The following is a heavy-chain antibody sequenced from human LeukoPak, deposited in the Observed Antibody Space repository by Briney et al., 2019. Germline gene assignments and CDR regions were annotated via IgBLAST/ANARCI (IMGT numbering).Heavy chain of an antibody. J-gene: IGHJ3*02. CDR1: GFTFSSYS. Sequence: GGSLRLSCAASGFTFSSYSMNWVRQAPGKGLEWVSALSGSGVGSYSADSVKGRFTISRDNSKNTLYLQMNSLRADDTAVYYCAKATNYDFWTGFDAFDMWGQGTMVTVSS. D-gene: IGHD3-3*01. CDR2: LSGSGVGS. V-gene: IGHV3-23*01. CDR3: AKATNYDFWTGFDAFDM.